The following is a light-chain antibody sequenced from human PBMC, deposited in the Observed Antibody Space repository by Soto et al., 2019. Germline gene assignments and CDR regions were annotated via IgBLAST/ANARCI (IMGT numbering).Light chain of an antibody. Sequence: DIQMTQSPSTLSAFVGDRVTITCRASQSISSWLAWYQQKPGKAPKLLIYKASNLESGVPSRFSGSGSGTEFTLTISSLQPDDFATYYCQQYNGYLLTFGGGTKVEIK. CDR2: KAS. CDR1: QSISSW. CDR3: QQYNGYLLT. V-gene: IGKV1-5*03. J-gene: IGKJ4*01.